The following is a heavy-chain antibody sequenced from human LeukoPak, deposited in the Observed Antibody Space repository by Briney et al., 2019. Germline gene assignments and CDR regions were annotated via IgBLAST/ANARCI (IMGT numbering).Heavy chain of an antibody. V-gene: IGHV3-30*03. Sequence: GGSLRLSCAASGFTFSSYGMHWVRQAPGKGLEWVAVISYDGSNKYYADSVKGRFTISRDNSKNTLYLQMNSLRAEDTAVYYCARDWGELEPTWYFDYWGQGTLVTVSS. CDR3: ARDWGELEPTWYFDY. CDR2: ISYDGSNK. CDR1: GFTFSSYG. D-gene: IGHD1-1*01. J-gene: IGHJ4*02.